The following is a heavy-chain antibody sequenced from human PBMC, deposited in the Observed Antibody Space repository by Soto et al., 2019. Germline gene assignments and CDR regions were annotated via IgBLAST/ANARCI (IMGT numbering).Heavy chain of an antibody. V-gene: IGHV3-33*01. CDR1: GFTFSSYG. CDR2: IWYDGSNK. CDR3: ARDFGIGSRIQYSSGWYAFDH. D-gene: IGHD6-19*01. Sequence: GGSLRLSCAASGFTFSSYGMHWVRQAPGKGLEWVAVIWYDGSNKYYADSVKGRFTISRDNSKNTLYLQMNSLRAEDTAVYYCARDFGIGSRIQYSSGWYAFDHWGQGTLVTVS. J-gene: IGHJ4*02.